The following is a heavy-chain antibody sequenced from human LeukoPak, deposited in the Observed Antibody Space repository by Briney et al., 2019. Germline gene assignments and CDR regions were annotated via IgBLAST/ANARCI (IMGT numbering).Heavy chain of an antibody. J-gene: IGHJ4*02. CDR2: FFSSGYT. CDR3: ARAPATNEWRCMDY. D-gene: IGHD2-8*02. V-gene: IGHV3-66*01. CDR1: GFSVSVNY. Sequence: GGSLRLSCAASGFSVSVNYMSWVRQAPGKGLEWVSVFFSSGYTKYADSVKGRFTISRDNSENTLNLQMNSLRAEDTAVYYCARAPATNEWRCMDYWGQGALVTVSS.